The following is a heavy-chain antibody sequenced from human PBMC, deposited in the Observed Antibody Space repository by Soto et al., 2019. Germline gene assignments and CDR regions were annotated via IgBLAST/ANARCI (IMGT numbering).Heavy chain of an antibody. D-gene: IGHD5-18*01. CDR2: ISYDGSNK. V-gene: IGHV3-30*18. CDR3: AKGSWIQLWSPSYFDY. CDR1: GFTFSSYG. Sequence: GGSLRLSCAASGFTFSSYGMHWVRQAPGKGLEWVAVISYDGSNKYYADSVKGRFTISRDNSKNTLYLQMNSLRAEATAVYYCAKGSWIQLWSPSYFDYWGQGTLVTVSS. J-gene: IGHJ4*02.